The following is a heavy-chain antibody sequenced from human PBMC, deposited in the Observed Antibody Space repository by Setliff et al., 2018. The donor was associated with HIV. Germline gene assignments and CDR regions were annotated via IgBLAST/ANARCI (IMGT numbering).Heavy chain of an antibody. D-gene: IGHD7-27*01. V-gene: IGHV4-39*07. J-gene: IGHJ3*01. Sequence: SETLSLTCTVSGDSISSSSYYWGWIRQPPGKGLEWIGSIYYSGSTFYNPSLKSRVTISIDTSKNQFSLKLSFVTAADTAVYYCARGAGERGDAFDVWGQGTMVTVSS. CDR2: IYYSGST. CDR3: ARGAGERGDAFDV. CDR1: GDSISSSSYY.